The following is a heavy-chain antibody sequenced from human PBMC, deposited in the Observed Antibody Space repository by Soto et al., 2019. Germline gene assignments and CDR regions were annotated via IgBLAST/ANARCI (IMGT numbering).Heavy chain of an antibody. V-gene: IGHV3-9*01. Sequence: EVQLVESGGGLVQPGRSLRLSCAASGFTFDDYAMHWVRQAPGKGLEWVSGISWNSGSIGYADSVKGRFTISRDNAKNSLYLQMNSLRAEHTALYYCAKDYGEMTTVTGNFDYWGQGTLVTVSS. D-gene: IGHD4-17*01. CDR3: AKDYGEMTTVTGNFDY. CDR2: ISWNSGSI. CDR1: GFTFDDYA. J-gene: IGHJ4*02.